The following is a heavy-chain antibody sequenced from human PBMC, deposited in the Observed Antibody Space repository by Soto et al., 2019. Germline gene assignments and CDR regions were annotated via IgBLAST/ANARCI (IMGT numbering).Heavy chain of an antibody. V-gene: IGHV4-59*01. CDR3: ARDAGYSSGWDYYFDY. D-gene: IGHD6-19*01. Sequence: PSETLSLTCTVSGGSISSYYWSWIRQPPGKGLEWIGYIYYSGSTNYNPSLKSRVTISVDTSKNQFSLKLSSVTAADTAVYYCARDAGYSSGWDYYFDYWGQGTLVTVSS. CDR2: IYYSGST. J-gene: IGHJ4*02. CDR1: GGSISSYY.